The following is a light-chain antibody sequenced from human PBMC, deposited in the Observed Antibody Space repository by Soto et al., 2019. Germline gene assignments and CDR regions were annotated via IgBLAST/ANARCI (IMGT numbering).Light chain of an antibody. CDR2: YDD. J-gene: IGLJ2*01. CDR3: AAWDDSLDGVV. Sequence: QSVLTQSPSVSEAPRQRVTITCSGSSSNIGDNPVNWYQQLPGKAPKLLIYYDDLLALGVSDRFSGSKSGTSASLAISGLQSEDEGDYYCAAWDDSLDGVVFGGGTKLTVL. CDR1: SSNIGDNP. V-gene: IGLV1-36*01.